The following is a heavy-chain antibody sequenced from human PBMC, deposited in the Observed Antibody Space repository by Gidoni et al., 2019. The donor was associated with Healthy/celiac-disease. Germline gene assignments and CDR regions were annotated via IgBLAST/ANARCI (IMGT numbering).Heavy chain of an antibody. J-gene: IGHJ4*02. CDR2: ISSSRSYI. V-gene: IGHV3-21*01. D-gene: IGHD5-18*01. Sequence: EVLLVASGGGLVKPGRSLRLSLAAPGFTFSSYSMNWGRQDPGKGLEWVSSISSSRSYIYYADSVKGRFTISRDNAKNSLYLQMNSLRAEDTAVYYCARGSGYSYSGDYWGQGTLVTVSS. CDR1: GFTFSSYS. CDR3: ARGSGYSYSGDY.